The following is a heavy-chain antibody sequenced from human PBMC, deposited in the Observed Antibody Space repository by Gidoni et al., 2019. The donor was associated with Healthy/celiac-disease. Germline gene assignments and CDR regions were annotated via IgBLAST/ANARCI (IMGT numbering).Heavy chain of an antibody. J-gene: IGHJ4*02. CDR3: AREGGNGGIDY. CDR2: ISYDGSNK. V-gene: IGHV3-30-3*01. D-gene: IGHD7-27*01. Sequence: QVQLVETGGGVVQPGRSLRLSWEASGFTFSSYAMHWVRQAPGTGLEWVAVISYDGSNKYYADSVKGRFTISRDNSKNTLYLQMNSLRAEDTAVYYCAREGGNGGIDYWGQGTMVTVSS. CDR1: GFTFSSYA.